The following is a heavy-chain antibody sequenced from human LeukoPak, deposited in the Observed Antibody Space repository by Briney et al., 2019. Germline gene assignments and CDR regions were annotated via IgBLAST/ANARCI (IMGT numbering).Heavy chain of an antibody. CDR3: AREMTPTYYYDSRGYYY. CDR2: IIPILGIA. CDR1: GGTFSSYT. D-gene: IGHD3-22*01. J-gene: IGHJ4*02. Sequence: SVKVSCKASGGTFSSYTISWGRQAPGQGLEWMGRIIPILGIAKYAQEFQGRVTLTADEAPSTAYMELSSPRSEDTAVYYCAREMTPTYYYDSRGYYYWGQGTLVTVSS. V-gene: IGHV1-69*04.